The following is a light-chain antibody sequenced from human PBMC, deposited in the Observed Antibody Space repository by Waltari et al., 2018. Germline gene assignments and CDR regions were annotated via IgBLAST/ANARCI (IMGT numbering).Light chain of an antibody. CDR3: LQRSNWPLT. CDR2: DTS. Sequence: EIVLTQSPATLSLSPGERATLSCRASQNISSYLAWYQQKPGQAPRLLIYDTSRRATGIPARFSGSGSGTDFTLTISSLESEDFAVYSCLQRSNWPLTFGGGTKVDIK. V-gene: IGKV3-11*01. J-gene: IGKJ4*01. CDR1: QNISSY.